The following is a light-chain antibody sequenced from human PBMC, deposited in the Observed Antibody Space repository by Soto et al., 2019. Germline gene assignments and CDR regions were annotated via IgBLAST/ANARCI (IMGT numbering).Light chain of an antibody. CDR2: EVT. J-gene: IGLJ1*01. CDR1: SSDVGSYSH. Sequence: QSVLTQPASVSGSPGQSITISCSGTSSDVGSYSHVAWYQQFPGKTPKLIIYEVTYRPSGVSHRFSASKSGNTASLTISGLQTGDEADYYCISYTGSSTSYVFGTGTKLTVL. CDR3: ISYTGSSTSYV. V-gene: IGLV2-14*01.